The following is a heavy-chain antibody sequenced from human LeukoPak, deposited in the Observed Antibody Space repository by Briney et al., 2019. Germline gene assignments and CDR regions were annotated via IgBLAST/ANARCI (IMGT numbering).Heavy chain of an antibody. CDR3: VVVITLFDY. Sequence: GGPLRLSCAASGFTFSSYWMSWVRQAPGKGLEWVANIKQDGSEEYYVDSVKGRFTISRDNAKNSLYLQMNSLRAEDTAVYYCVVVITLFDYWGQGTLVTVSS. CDR2: IKQDGSEE. CDR1: GFTFSSYW. V-gene: IGHV3-7*01. J-gene: IGHJ4*02. D-gene: IGHD3-22*01.